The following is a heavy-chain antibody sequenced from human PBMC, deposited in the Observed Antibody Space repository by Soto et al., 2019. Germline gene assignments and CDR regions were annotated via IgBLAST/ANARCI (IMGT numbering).Heavy chain of an antibody. V-gene: IGHV1-2*04. CDR3: ARGIRYGSGSYYNNGAWFDP. CDR2: INPNSGGT. CDR1: GYTFTGYY. D-gene: IGHD3-10*01. Sequence: RASVKVSCKASGYTFTGYYMHWVRQAPGQGLEWMGWINPNSGGTNYAQKFQGWVTMTRDTSISTAYMELSRLRSDDTAVYYCARGIRYGSGSYYNNGAWFDPWGQGTLVTVSS. J-gene: IGHJ5*02.